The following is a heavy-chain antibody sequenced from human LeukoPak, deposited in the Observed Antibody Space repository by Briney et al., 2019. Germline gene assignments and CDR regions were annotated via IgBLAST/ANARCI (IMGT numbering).Heavy chain of an antibody. Sequence: PSETLSLTCAVYGGSFSGYYWSWIRQPPGKGLEWIGEINHSGSTNYNPSLKSRVTISVDTSKNQFSLKPSSVTAADTAVYYCARLVVVPAAMYYYYYGMDVWGKGTTVTVSS. J-gene: IGHJ6*04. CDR3: ARLVVVPAAMYYYYYGMDV. CDR1: GGSFSGYY. D-gene: IGHD2-2*01. CDR2: INHSGST. V-gene: IGHV4-34*01.